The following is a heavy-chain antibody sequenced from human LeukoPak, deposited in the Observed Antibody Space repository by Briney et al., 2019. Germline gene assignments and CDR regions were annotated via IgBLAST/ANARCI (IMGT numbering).Heavy chain of an antibody. Sequence: PSETLSLTCTVSGGSISSYYWSWIRQPPGKGLEWIGYIYYSGSTNYNPSLKSRVTISVDTSKNQFSLKLNSVTAADTAVYYCARLGSSWFDPWGQGTLVTVSS. V-gene: IGHV4-59*08. CDR2: IYYSGST. J-gene: IGHJ5*02. CDR1: GGSISSYY. CDR3: ARLGSSWFDP. D-gene: IGHD2-15*01.